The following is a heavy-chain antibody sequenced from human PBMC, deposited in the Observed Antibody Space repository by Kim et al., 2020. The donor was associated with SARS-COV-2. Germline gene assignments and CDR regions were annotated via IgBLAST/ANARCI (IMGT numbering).Heavy chain of an antibody. V-gene: IGHV4-59*11. CDR1: GGSISSHY. CDR2: IYFTGST. D-gene: IGHD6-19*01. CDR3: ARGTSGWRFDP. Sequence: SETLSLTCSVSGGSISSHYWSWIRRPPGEGLELIGYIYFTGSTNYNPSLKSRVTISVDTSKNQFFLKLTSVTAADTAVYYCARGTSGWRFDPWGQGTLVIVSS. J-gene: IGHJ5*02.